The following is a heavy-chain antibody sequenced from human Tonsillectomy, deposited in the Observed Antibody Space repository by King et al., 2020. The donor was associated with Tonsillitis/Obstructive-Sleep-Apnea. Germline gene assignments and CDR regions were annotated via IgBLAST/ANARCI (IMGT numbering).Heavy chain of an antibody. Sequence: ITLKESGPTLVKPTQTLTLTCTFSGFSLSTIGVGVGWSRQPPGKALEWLALIYWDDDKRYRPSLNSRLTITKDTSKNQVVLTITNMDPVDTATYYCALIVVPAAIRSYYVDYWGQGNLVTVSS. CDR1: GFSLSTIGVG. V-gene: IGHV2-5*02. CDR2: IYWDDDK. CDR3: ALIVVPAAIRSYYVDY. J-gene: IGHJ4*02. D-gene: IGHD2-2*02.